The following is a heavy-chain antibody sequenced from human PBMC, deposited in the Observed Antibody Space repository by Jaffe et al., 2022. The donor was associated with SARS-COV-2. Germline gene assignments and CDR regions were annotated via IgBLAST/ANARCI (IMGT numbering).Heavy chain of an antibody. J-gene: IGHJ4*02. CDR2: ITGISGQT. Sequence: EVQLVESGGGLVQPGGSLRLSCAASGFTFDDYAMSWVRQAPGKGLEWVSAITGISGQTYYADSVKGRFTISRDNSKNTLYLQMNSLRAEDTALYYCAKDGVAILRRAVFDYWGQGTLVTVSS. CDR3: AKDGVAILRRAVFDY. V-gene: IGHV3-23*04. D-gene: IGHD2-15*01. CDR1: GFTFDDYA.